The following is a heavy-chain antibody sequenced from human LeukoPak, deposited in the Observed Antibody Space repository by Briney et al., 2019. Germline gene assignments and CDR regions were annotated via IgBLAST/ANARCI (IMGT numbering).Heavy chain of an antibody. D-gene: IGHD3-9*01. V-gene: IGHV4-34*01. CDR2: INHSGST. CDR3: ARRHDILTGYYKGGRLFDY. Sequence: SETLSLTCAVYGGSFSGYYWSWLRQRPGKGLEWIGEINHSGSTNYNPSLNSRVNISVDTSKNQFSLKLSSVTAADTAVYYCARRHDILTGYYKGGRLFDYWGQGTLVTVSS. CDR1: GGSFSGYY. J-gene: IGHJ4*02.